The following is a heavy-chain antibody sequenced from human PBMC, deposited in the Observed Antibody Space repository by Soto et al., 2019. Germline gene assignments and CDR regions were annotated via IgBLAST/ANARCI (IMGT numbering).Heavy chain of an antibody. D-gene: IGHD5-18*01. CDR3: ARDTAMVSFDY. CDR2: IYYSGST. Sequence: SEALSLTCTVSGGSISSGDYYWSWIRQPPGKGLEWIGYIYYSGSTYYNPSLKSRVTISVDTSKNQFSLKLSSVTAADTAVYYCARDTAMVSFDYWGQGTLVTVSS. CDR1: GGSISSGDYY. J-gene: IGHJ4*02. V-gene: IGHV4-30-4*01.